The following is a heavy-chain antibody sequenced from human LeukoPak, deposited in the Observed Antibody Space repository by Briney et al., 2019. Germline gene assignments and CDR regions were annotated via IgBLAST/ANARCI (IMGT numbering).Heavy chain of an antibody. CDR3: AREAQIQLWSNFDY. Sequence: SVKVSCKASGGTFSSYAISWVRQAPGHGLEWMGRIIPIFGTANYAQKFQGRVTITTDESTSTAYMELSSLRSEDTAMYYCAREAQIQLWSNFDYWGQGTLVTVSS. D-gene: IGHD5-18*01. J-gene: IGHJ4*02. CDR2: IIPIFGTA. CDR1: GGTFSSYA. V-gene: IGHV1-69*05.